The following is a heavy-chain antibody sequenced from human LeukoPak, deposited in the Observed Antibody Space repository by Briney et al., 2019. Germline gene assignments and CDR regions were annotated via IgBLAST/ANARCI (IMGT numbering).Heavy chain of an antibody. V-gene: IGHV3-21*01. Sequence: PGGSLRLSCAGSGFTFSSYSMNWVRQAPGKGLEWVSSISTSSSYIYYADSLKGRFTISRDNARNSLYLHMNSLRAEDTAVYYCAELGITMIGGVWGKGTTVTISS. CDR1: GFTFSSYS. CDR3: AELGITMIGGV. J-gene: IGHJ6*04. D-gene: IGHD3-10*02. CDR2: ISTSSSYI.